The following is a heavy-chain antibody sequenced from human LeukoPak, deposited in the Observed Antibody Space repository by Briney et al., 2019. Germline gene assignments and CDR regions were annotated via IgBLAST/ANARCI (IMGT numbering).Heavy chain of an antibody. CDR3: ARGRRLLWFGELSNNWFDP. CDR2: MNPNSGNT. CDR1: GYTFTSYD. D-gene: IGHD3-10*01. V-gene: IGHV1-8*03. J-gene: IGHJ5*01. Sequence: ASVKVSCKASGYTFTSYDINWVRQATGQGLEWMGWMNPNSGNTGYAQKFQGRVTITRSTSISTAYMELSSLRSEDTAVYYCARGRRLLWFGELSNNWFDPWGKGTTVTVSS.